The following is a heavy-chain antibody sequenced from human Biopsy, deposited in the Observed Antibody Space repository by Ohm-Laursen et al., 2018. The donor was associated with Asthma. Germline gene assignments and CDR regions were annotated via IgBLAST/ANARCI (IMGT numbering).Heavy chain of an antibody. Sequence: GTLSLTWTVSGGSLSGYYWSWIRQSPGKGLEWIGYISYSIEYSGSTNYNPSLKSRVTISVDTSKNQFHLNLSSVTAADTAAYFCARAAITGIRGWFDPWGQGTQVTVSS. J-gene: IGHJ5*02. V-gene: IGHV4-59*12. CDR3: ARAAITGIRGWFDP. CDR2: ISYSIEYSGST. CDR1: GGSLSGYY. D-gene: IGHD1-20*01.